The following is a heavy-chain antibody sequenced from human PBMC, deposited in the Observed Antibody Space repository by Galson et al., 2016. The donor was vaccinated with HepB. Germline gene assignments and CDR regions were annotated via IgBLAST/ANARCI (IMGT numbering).Heavy chain of an antibody. CDR3: ARDVEEGFWSGYYFYGKDV. J-gene: IGHJ6*02. D-gene: IGHD3-3*01. V-gene: IGHV3-33*01. Sequence: SLRLSCAASGFTFSNYGMHWVRQAPGKGLQWVAAIWYDGSNKYYGDSVKGRFTVSRDNAKNTLSLQMDSLRAEDTAVYYCARDVEEGFWSGYYFYGKDVWGQGTTVTVSS. CDR2: IWYDGSNK. CDR1: GFTFSNYG.